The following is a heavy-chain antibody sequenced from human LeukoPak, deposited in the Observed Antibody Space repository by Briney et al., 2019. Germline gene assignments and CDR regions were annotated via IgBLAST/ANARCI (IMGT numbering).Heavy chain of an antibody. CDR2: INPSGGST. J-gene: IGHJ6*03. V-gene: IGHV1-46*01. Sequence: ASVKVSCKASGYTFTSYYMHWVRQAPGQGLEWRGIINPSGGSTSYAQKFQGRVTMTRDMSTSTVYMELSSLRSEDTAVYYCAREAVTHYYYYYYMDVWGKGTTVTVSS. D-gene: IGHD4-17*01. CDR1: GYTFTSYY. CDR3: AREAVTHYYYYYYMDV.